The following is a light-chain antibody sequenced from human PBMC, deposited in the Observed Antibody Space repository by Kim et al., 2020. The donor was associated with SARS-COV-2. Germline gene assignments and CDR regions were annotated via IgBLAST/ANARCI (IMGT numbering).Light chain of an antibody. V-gene: IGKV1-33*01. CDR3: QQYDTLPWT. CDR2: DAS. J-gene: IGKJ1*01. Sequence: DNQMTQSPSSLSASVGARVTIACQASQDIDNYLNWYQPKPGKAPKLLIYDASDLEAGVPSRFSGSGSGKDFNLTISSLQPEDIATYYCQQYDTLPWTFGQGTKVDIK. CDR1: QDIDNY.